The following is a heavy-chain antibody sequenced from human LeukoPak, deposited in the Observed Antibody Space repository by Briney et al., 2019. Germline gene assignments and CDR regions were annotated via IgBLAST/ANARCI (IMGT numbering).Heavy chain of an antibody. CDR3: ARMSILTGYHFDY. D-gene: IGHD3-9*01. CDR2: IYYSGNT. V-gene: IGHV4-39*02. CDR1: GDSISTSNSY. J-gene: IGHJ4*02. Sequence: SETLSLTCTVSGDSISTSNSYWGWIRQPPGEGLEWIGSIYYSGNTYYNASLKSRVTISVDTSKNHFSLKLRSVTAADTAVYYCARMSILTGYHFDYWGQGTLVTVSS.